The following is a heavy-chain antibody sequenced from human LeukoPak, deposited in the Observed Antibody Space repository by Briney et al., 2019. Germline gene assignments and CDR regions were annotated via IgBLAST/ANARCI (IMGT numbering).Heavy chain of an antibody. CDR3: AKDGGTVVTPDSYFDY. D-gene: IGHD4-23*01. CDR1: GFTFSSYG. CDR2: IWYDGSNK. Sequence: GGSLRLSCAASGFTFSSYGMHWVRQAPGKGLEWVAVIWYDGSNKYYADSVKGRFTISRDNSKNTLYLQMNSLRAEDTAVYYCAKDGGTVVTPDSYFDYWGQGTLVTVSS. V-gene: IGHV3-33*06. J-gene: IGHJ4*02.